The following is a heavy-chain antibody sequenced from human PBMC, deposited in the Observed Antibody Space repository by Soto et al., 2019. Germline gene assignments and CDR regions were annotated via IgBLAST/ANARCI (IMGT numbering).Heavy chain of an antibody. J-gene: IGHJ5*02. Sequence: PGGSLRLSCAASGFTFSSYSMNWVRQAPGKGLEWVSSISSSSSYIYYADSVKGRFTISRDTSKNQFSLKLSSVTAADTAVYYCARGRKLLLSWFDPWGQGTLVTVSS. CDR1: GFTFSSYS. CDR2: ISSSSSYI. CDR3: ARGRKLLLSWFDP. D-gene: IGHD2-15*01. V-gene: IGHV3-21*01.